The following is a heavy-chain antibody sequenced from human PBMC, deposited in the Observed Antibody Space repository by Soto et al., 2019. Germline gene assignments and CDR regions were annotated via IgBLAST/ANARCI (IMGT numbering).Heavy chain of an antibody. CDR3: AKGSFDWSPDAFDI. CDR1: GFTFSSYA. Sequence: PXGSLGLSFAASGFTFSSYAMNWVRQAPGKGLEWVSGISGSGGSTYYADSVKGRFTISRDNSKNTLYLQMNSLRAEDTAVYYCAKGSFDWSPDAFDIWGQGTMVTVSS. D-gene: IGHD3-9*01. CDR2: ISGSGGST. J-gene: IGHJ3*02. V-gene: IGHV3-23*01.